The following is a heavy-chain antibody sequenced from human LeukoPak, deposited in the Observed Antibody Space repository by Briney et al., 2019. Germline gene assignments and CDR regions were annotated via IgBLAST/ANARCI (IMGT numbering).Heavy chain of an antibody. CDR3: AKRSGYTTGWFFDF. D-gene: IGHD6-19*01. CDR1: GFTVSTNY. CDR2: ISGSGDNT. V-gene: IGHV3-23*01. J-gene: IGHJ4*02. Sequence: GGSLRLSCAASGFTVSTNYMNWVRQAPGKGLEWVSSISGSGDNTYYAESVKGRFTISRDNSKNTLFLQMNSLRAEDTAVFYCAKRSGYTTGWFFDFWGQGTLVTVSS.